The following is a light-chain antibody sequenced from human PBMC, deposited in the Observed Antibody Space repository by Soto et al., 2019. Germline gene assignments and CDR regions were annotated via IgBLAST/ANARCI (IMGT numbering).Light chain of an antibody. J-gene: IGLJ1*01. Sequence: QSVLTQPASVSGSPGQSITISCTGTSNDVGSYNLVSWYQQHPGKAPKLMIYEGSKRPSGVSNRFSGSKSGNTASLTISGLQAEDEADYFCCSYAGSSSFYVSGTGTKVTVL. CDR3: CSYAGSSSFYV. V-gene: IGLV2-23*01. CDR2: EGS. CDR1: SNDVGSYNL.